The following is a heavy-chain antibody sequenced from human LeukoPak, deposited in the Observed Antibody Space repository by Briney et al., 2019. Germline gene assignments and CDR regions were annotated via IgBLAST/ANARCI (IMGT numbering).Heavy chain of an antibody. J-gene: IGHJ6*03. V-gene: IGHV3-30*02. CDR3: ARVYSSSIQYYYYYMDV. Sequence: GGSLRLPCAASGFTFSSYGMHWVRQAPGKGLEWVAFIRYDGSNKYYADSVKGRFTISRDNSKNTLYLQMNSLRAEDTAVYYCARVYSSSIQYYYYYMDVWGKGTTVTVSS. D-gene: IGHD6-13*01. CDR1: GFTFSSYG. CDR2: IRYDGSNK.